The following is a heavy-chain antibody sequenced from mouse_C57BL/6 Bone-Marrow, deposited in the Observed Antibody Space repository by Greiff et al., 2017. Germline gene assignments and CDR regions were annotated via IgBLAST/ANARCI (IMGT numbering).Heavy chain of an antibody. CDR1: GFSLTSYG. J-gene: IGHJ4*01. V-gene: IGHV2-5*01. Sequence: QVQLKQSGPGLVQPSQSLSITCTVSGFSLTSYGVHWVRQSPGKGLEWLGVIWRGGSTDYNAAFMSRLSITKDNSKSQVFFKMNSLQADDTAIYYCAKRKAFYGSSYDYYAMDYWGQGTSVTVSS. CDR3: AKRKAFYGSSYDYYAMDY. D-gene: IGHD1-1*01. CDR2: IWRGGST.